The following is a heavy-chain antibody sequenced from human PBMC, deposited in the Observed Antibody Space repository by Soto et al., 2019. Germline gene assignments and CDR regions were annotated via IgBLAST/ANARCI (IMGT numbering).Heavy chain of an antibody. V-gene: IGHV3-15*01. CDR3: TAPRCSGGSCTYYYYYMDV. CDR2: IKSKTDGGTT. D-gene: IGHD2-15*01. CDR1: GFTFSNAW. Sequence: PGGSLRLSCAASGFTFSNAWMSWVRQAPGKGLEWVGRIKSKTDGGTTDYAAPVKGRFTISRDDSKNTLYLQMNSLKTEDTAVYYCTAPRCSGGSCTYYYYYMDVWGKGTTVTVSS. J-gene: IGHJ6*03.